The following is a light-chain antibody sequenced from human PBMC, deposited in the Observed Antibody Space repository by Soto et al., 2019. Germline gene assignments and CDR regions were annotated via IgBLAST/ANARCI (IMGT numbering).Light chain of an antibody. CDR3: QQYNNLPRT. J-gene: IGKJ4*01. CDR1: QSVSRN. Sequence: EIVVTQSPATLSVSPGERATLSCRAIQSVSRNLGWYQQKPGQAPRLLIYGASTRATDIPARFSGSGSGTEFTLTISSLQSDDYEVYYCQQYNNLPRTFGGGTKVDIK. CDR2: GAS. V-gene: IGKV3-15*01.